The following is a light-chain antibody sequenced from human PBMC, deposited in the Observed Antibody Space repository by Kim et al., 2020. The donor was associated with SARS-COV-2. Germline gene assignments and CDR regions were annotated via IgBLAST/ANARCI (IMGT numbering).Light chain of an antibody. Sequence: VSPGQAASITCSGDKLGDKYACWYQQEPGQAPVLVIYQDSKRPSGIPERFSGSNSGNTATLTISGTQAMDEADYYCQAWDSSTVVFGGGTQLTVL. J-gene: IGLJ2*01. CDR2: QDS. V-gene: IGLV3-1*01. CDR1: KLGDKY. CDR3: QAWDSSTVV.